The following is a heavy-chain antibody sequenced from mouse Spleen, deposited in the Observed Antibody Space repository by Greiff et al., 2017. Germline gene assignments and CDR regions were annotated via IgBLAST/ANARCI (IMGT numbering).Heavy chain of an antibody. CDR3: TRSLNWDWYFDV. Sequence: QVQLQQPGTELVKPGASVKLSCKASGYTFTTYWMHWVRQRPGQGLEWIGNIYPNNDDTYFNEKFKSKATLTVDKSSSTAYMQLSSLTSEDSAVYYCTRSLNWDWYFDVWGAGTTVTVSS. CDR1: GYTFTTYW. D-gene: IGHD4-1*01. J-gene: IGHJ1*01. V-gene: IGHV1-53*01. CDR2: IYPNNDDT.